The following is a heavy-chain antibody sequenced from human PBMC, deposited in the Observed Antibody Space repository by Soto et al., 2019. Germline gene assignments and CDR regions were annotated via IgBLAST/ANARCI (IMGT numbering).Heavy chain of an antibody. J-gene: IGHJ6*02. Sequence: SVKVSCKASGGTFSSYAISWVRQAPGQGLEWMGGIIPIFGTANYAQKFQGRVTITADESTSTAYMELSSPRSEDTAVYYCASGAPTLYYGMDVWGQGTTVTVSS. V-gene: IGHV1-69*13. CDR1: GGTFSSYA. D-gene: IGHD3-16*01. CDR3: ASGAPTLYYGMDV. CDR2: IIPIFGTA.